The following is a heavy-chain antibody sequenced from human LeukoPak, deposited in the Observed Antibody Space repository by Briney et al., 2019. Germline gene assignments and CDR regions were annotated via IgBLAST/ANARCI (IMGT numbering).Heavy chain of an antibody. CDR2: INHSGST. D-gene: IGHD3-10*01. V-gene: IGHV4-39*07. Sequence: PSETLSLTCTVSGGSISSSSYYWGWIRQPPGKGLEWIGEINHSGSTNYNPSLKSRVTISVDTSKNQFSLKLSSVAAADTAVYYCARGRGLVRGVIPNYYYYYMDVWGKGTTVTVSS. CDR1: GGSISSSSYY. J-gene: IGHJ6*03. CDR3: ARGRGLVRGVIPNYYYYYMDV.